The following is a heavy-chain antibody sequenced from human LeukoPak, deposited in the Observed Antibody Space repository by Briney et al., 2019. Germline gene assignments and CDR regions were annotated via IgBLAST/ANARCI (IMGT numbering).Heavy chain of an antibody. Sequence: SETLSLTCTVSGGSISSYYWSWIRQPAGKGLEWIGRIYTSGSTNYNPSLKSRVTMSVDTSKNQFSLKLSSVTAADTAVYYCARGGTPRRGDWFDPWGQGTLVTVSS. CDR2: IYTSGST. D-gene: IGHD2-15*01. CDR1: GGSISSYY. J-gene: IGHJ5*02. CDR3: ARGGTPRRGDWFDP. V-gene: IGHV4-4*07.